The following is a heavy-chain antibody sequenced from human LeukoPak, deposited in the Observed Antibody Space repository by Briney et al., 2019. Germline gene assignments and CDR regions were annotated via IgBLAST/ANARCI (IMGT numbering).Heavy chain of an antibody. CDR1: GGSISSSSYY. V-gene: IGHV4-39*01. Sequence: PSETLSLTCTVSGGSISSSSYYWGWIRQPPGNGLEWIGSIYYSGSTYYNPSLKSRVTISVDTSKNQFSLKLSSVTAADTAVYYCARGGSGSYYRALGYFDYWGQGTLVTVSS. CDR2: IYYSGST. CDR3: ARGGSGSYYRALGYFDY. J-gene: IGHJ4*02. D-gene: IGHD3-10*01.